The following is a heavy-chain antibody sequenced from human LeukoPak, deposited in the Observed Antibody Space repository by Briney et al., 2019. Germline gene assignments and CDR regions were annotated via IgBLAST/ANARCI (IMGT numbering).Heavy chain of an antibody. CDR1: GGSISSYY. CDR2: IYYSGST. CDR3: ARKYYDFWSGRANAFDI. V-gene: IGHV4-59*01. D-gene: IGHD3-3*01. Sequence: NASETLSLTCTVSGGSISSYYWSWIRQPPGKGLEWIGYIYYSGSTNYNPSLKSRVTISVDTSKNQFSLKLSSVTAADTAVYYCARKYYDFWSGRANAFDIWGQGTMVTVSS. J-gene: IGHJ3*02.